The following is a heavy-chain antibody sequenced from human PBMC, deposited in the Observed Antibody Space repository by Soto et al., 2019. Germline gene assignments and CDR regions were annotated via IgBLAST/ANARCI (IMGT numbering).Heavy chain of an antibody. J-gene: IGHJ4*02. D-gene: IGHD1-26*01. Sequence: QITLKESGPTLVKPTQTHTLTCTFSGFSLTTDRVGLGWIRQPPGEALERLAVIYWDDSKTYRPSLESRLTITKDTSKNQVALTMTNMDSLDTATYYCAHAYGGRSLYWGQGTLVTVSS. CDR1: GFSLTTDRVG. CDR2: IYWDDSK. CDR3: AHAYGGRSLY. V-gene: IGHV2-5*02.